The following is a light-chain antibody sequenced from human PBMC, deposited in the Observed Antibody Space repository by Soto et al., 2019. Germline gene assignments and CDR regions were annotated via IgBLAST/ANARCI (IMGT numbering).Light chain of an antibody. CDR1: SSDIGGFNF. V-gene: IGLV2-14*01. J-gene: IGLJ2*01. CDR3: SSYSKTDSLL. CDR2: EVR. Sequence: QSVLTQPASVSGSPGQSITISCTGTSSDIGGFNFVSWYQQHPGEAPKLMIYEVRNRPFGVSNRFSGSKSENTASLTISGLQAEDEADYYCSSYSKTDSLLFGGGTKVTVL.